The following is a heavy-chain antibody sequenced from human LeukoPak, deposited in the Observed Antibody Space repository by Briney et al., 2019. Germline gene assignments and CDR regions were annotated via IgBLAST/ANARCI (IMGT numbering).Heavy chain of an antibody. Sequence: SETLSLTCVVSGDSISNYYWNWFRQPSRKGLEWIGWISYTGTTNYNPSLKSRVSISIDTSKNQFSLELNSVTATDTAVYYCARGRNNAWKTDYWGQGTLVTVSS. D-gene: IGHD2-8*01. CDR1: GDSISNYY. V-gene: IGHV4-59*01. CDR3: ARGRNNAWKTDY. J-gene: IGHJ4*02. CDR2: ISYTGTT.